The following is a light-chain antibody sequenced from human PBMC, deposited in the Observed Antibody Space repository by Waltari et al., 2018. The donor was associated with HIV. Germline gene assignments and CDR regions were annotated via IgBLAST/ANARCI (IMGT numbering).Light chain of an antibody. J-gene: IGLJ3*02. CDR1: NIERKS. CDR3: QVWDSSSDHVL. Sequence: SSVLTQPPSVSVAPGKTARITCGGNNIERKSVHWYQQKRGQAPALVIYYDSYRPSGIPERFSGSNSGDTATLTISRVGDGDEADYYCQVWDSSSDHVLFGGGTKLTVL. V-gene: IGLV3-21*04. CDR2: YDS.